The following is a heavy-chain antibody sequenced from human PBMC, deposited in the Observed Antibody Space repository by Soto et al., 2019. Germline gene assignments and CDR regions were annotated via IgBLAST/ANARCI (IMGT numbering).Heavy chain of an antibody. Sequence: HPGGSLRLSCAASGFTFSSYGMHWVRQAPGKGLEWVSVISYAGSNKHYADSVKGRFTISRDNSKNTLYLQMNSLRAEDTAVYYCAKDSERELLAHWGQGTLVTVSS. V-gene: IGHV3-30*18. CDR1: GFTFSSYG. D-gene: IGHD1-26*01. CDR2: ISYAGSNK. J-gene: IGHJ4*02. CDR3: AKDSERELLAH.